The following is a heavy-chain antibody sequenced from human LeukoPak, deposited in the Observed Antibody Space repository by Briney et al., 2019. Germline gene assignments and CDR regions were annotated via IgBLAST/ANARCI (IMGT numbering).Heavy chain of an antibody. V-gene: IGHV3-74*01. CDR2: INSDGSST. J-gene: IGHJ6*03. CDR1: GFTFSTYW. CDR3: ARAEYYYDSSGYYPRYYNYYYMDV. Sequence: GGSLRLSCAASGFTFSTYWMHWVRQAPGKGLVWVSSINSDGSSTSYADSVRGRFTISRDNAKNTLYLQMNSLRAEDTAVFYCARAEYYYDSSGYYPRYYNYYYMDVWGKGTTVTVSS. D-gene: IGHD3-22*01.